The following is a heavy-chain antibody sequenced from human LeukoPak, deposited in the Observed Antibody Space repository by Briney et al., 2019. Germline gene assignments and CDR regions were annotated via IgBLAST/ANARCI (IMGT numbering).Heavy chain of an antibody. CDR1: GFAFSTYW. J-gene: IGHJ4*02. CDR3: AGNNILTGYYLFDY. V-gene: IGHV3-74*01. Sequence: GGSLRLSCAASGFAFSTYWMHWVRQAPGKGLVWVSRIRTDGGTTYYADSVKGRFTVSRDNAKNTLYLQMNSLRVEDTAVYYCAGNNILTGYYLFDYWGQGTLVTVSS. CDR2: IRTDGGTT. D-gene: IGHD3-9*01.